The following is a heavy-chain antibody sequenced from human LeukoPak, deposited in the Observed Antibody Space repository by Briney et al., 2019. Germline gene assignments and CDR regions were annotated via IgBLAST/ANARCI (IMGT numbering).Heavy chain of an antibody. CDR2: INYSGST. V-gene: IGHV4-34*01. CDR3: ARMGYSSGWYGQLRY. J-gene: IGHJ4*02. CDR1: GGSFSGYY. D-gene: IGHD6-19*01. Sequence: PSETLSLTCAVYGGSFSGYYWSWIRQPPGKGLEWIGEINYSGSTNYNPSLKSRVTISVDTSKNQFSLKLSSVTAADTAVYYCARMGYSSGWYGQLRYWGQGTLVTVSS.